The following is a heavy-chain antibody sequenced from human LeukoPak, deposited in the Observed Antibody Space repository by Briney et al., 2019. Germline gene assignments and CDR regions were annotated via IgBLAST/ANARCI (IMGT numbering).Heavy chain of an antibody. CDR2: IKSKTDGGTT. CDR3: TTERNLNYYDSSGYYY. D-gene: IGHD3-22*01. CDR1: GFTFSVYE. Sequence: GGSRRLSFAASGFTFSVYERNWCRRAPGRGLWWVGRIKSKTDGGTTDYAAPVKGRFTISRDDSKNTLYLQMSRLKTEDTAVYYCTTERNLNYYDSSGYYYWGQGTLVTVSS. V-gene: IGHV3-15*01. J-gene: IGHJ4*02.